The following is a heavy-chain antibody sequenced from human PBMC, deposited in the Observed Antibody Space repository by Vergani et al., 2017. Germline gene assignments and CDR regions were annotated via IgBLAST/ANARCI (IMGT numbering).Heavy chain of an antibody. CDR2: ISTYNGNT. D-gene: IGHD2-15*01. J-gene: IGHJ5*02. Sequence: QVHLVQSGAEVKKPGASVKVSCKASGYTFTSYGITWVRQAPGQGLEWMGWISTYNGNTNYAQKFQGRVTMTTDTSTSTAYMDLRSLGSDDTAVYYCARWAGYCGGGSCYSRFFLGSGNNWFDPWGQGTLVTVSS. CDR3: ARWAGYCGGGSCYSRFFLGSGNNWFDP. CDR1: GYTFTSYG. V-gene: IGHV1-18*04.